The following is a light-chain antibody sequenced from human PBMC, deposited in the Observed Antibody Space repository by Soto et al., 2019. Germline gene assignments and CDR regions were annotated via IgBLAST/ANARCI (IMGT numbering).Light chain of an antibody. CDR2: KAS. CDR3: QQYNIYSEA. Sequence: DIPMTQSPSTRTLSVGGRCPLPCRASQTISSWLAWYQQKPGKAPKLLIYKASTLKSGVPSRFSGSGSGTEFTLTISSLQPDDFATYYCQQYNIYSEAFGQGAKVDIK. V-gene: IGKV1-5*03. CDR1: QTISSW. J-gene: IGKJ1*01.